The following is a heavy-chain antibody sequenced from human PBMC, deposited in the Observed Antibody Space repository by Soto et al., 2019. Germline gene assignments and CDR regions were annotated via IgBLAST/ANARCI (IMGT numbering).Heavy chain of an antibody. V-gene: IGHV4-30-4*01. CDR2: IYYSGRT. D-gene: IGHD5-12*01. CDR1: GDTIYSDNYY. CDR3: ARGHRDGYRSGSLDS. Sequence: PSETLSLTCTVSGDTIYSDNYYWSWIRQSPGKGLEWIGYIYYSGRTYYNPSLRSRFSISVDTSKNQFFLKMRSATAADTAVYYCARGHRDGYRSGSLDSWGPGTLVTVSS. J-gene: IGHJ4*02.